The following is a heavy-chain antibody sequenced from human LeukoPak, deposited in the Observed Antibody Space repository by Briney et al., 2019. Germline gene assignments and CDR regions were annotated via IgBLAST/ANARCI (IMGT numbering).Heavy chain of an antibody. J-gene: IGHJ4*02. CDR2: IYYSGST. V-gene: IGHV4-59*01. CDR3: AREPVGYGSGRGFDY. Sequence: SETLSLTCTVSGGSISGYYWNWIRQPPGKGLEWIGYIYYSGSTNYNPSLKSRVTISVDTSKNQFSLKLSSVTAADTAVYYCAREPVGYGSGRGFDYWGQGTLVTVSS. D-gene: IGHD3-10*01. CDR1: GGSISGYY.